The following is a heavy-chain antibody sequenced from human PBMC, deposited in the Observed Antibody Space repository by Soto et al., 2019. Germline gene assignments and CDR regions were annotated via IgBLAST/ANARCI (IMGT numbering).Heavy chain of an antibody. Sequence: PSETLSLTCTVSGGPISSGGYYWSWIRQHPGKGLEWIGYIYYSGSTYYNPSLKSRVTISVDTSKNQFSLKLSSVTAADTAVYYCARSMSHIVVVTATALDIWGQGTMVTVS. J-gene: IGHJ3*02. V-gene: IGHV4-31*03. CDR3: ARSMSHIVVVTATALDI. CDR1: GGPISSGGYY. D-gene: IGHD2-21*02. CDR2: IYYSGST.